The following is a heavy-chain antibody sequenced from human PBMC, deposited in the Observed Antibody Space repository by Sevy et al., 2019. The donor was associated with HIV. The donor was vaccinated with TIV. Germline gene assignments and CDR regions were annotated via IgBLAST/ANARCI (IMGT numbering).Heavy chain of an antibody. CDR3: ARATGIAAAGGNWFDP. V-gene: IGHV3-21*01. CDR1: GFTFSSYS. J-gene: IGHJ5*02. CDR2: ISSSSSYI. D-gene: IGHD6-13*01. Sequence: GGSLRLSCAASGFTFSSYSMNWVRQAPGKGLEWVSSISSSSSYIYYADSVKGRFTISRDNAKNSLYLQMNGLRAEDTAVYYCARATGIAAAGGNWFDPWGQGTLVTVSS.